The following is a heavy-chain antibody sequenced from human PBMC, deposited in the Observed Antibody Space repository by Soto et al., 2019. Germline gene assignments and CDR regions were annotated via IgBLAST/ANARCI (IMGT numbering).Heavy chain of an antibody. J-gene: IGHJ4*02. V-gene: IGHV4-31*03. CDR2: VYYSGSP. D-gene: IGHD5-18*01. CDR3: ARISGYSYGLPPYFDY. CDR1: GASISSGTYY. Sequence: PSETLSLTCTVSGASISSGTYYWSWVRQHPGKGLEWIGYVYYSGSPYYNPSLKSRVTISIDTSKNQFSLKLSSVTAADTAVYYCARISGYSYGLPPYFDYWGQGTLVTVSS.